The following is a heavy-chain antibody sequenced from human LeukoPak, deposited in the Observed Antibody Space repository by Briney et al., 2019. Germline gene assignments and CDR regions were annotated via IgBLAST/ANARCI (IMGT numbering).Heavy chain of an antibody. CDR3: ARGHYYDSSGYYGLFDY. J-gene: IGHJ4*02. CDR1: GFTFSDYY. V-gene: IGHV3-11*01. CDR2: ISSSGSTI. D-gene: IGHD3-22*01. Sequence: PGGSLRLSCAASGFTFSDYYMSWIRQAPGEGLEWVSYISSSGSTIYYADSVKGRFTISRDNAKNSLYLQMNSLRAEDTAVYYCARGHYYDSSGYYGLFDYWGQGTLVTVSS.